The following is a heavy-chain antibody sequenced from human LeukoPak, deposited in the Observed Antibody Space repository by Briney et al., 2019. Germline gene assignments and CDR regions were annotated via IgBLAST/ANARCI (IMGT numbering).Heavy chain of an antibody. CDR2: ISGSSNYI. D-gene: IGHD5-24*01. V-gene: IGHV3-21*04. CDR1: GFTFSDYT. CDR3: AGDLDDYNTLPPLFQH. J-gene: IGHJ1*01. Sequence: GGSLRLSCAASGFTFSDYTMNWVRLAPGKGLEWVSSISGSSNYIYYADSVKGRFTISRDNSQNTLYLQMNSLSVEDTAVYYCAGDLDDYNTLPPLFQHWGLGTLVTVSS.